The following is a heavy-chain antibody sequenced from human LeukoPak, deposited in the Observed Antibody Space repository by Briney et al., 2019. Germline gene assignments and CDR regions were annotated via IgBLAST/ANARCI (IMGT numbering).Heavy chain of an antibody. CDR3: ARTRLHHHYGSGTNFDY. CDR1: GGAISSSNYF. CDR2: IYYSGST. J-gene: IGHJ4*02. Sequence: SETLSLTCTVSGGAISSSNYFWGWIRQPPGKGLEWIGSIYYSGSTYYNPSLKSRVTISIDTSKNQFSLQLNSVTPEDTAVYYCARTRLHHHYGSGTNFDYWGQGTLVTVSS. D-gene: IGHD3-10*01. V-gene: IGHV4-39*07.